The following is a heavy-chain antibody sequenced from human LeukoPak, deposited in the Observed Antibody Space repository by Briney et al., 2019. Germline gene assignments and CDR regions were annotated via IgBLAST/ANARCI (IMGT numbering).Heavy chain of an antibody. J-gene: IGHJ4*02. D-gene: IGHD5-12*01. Sequence: SVKVSCKASGGTFSSYAISWVRQAPEQGLEWMGGIIPIFGTANYAQKFQGRVTITADESTSTAYMELSSLRSEDTAVYYCARTSRGGYSGYDPNFDYWGQGTLVTVSS. CDR2: IIPIFGTA. CDR1: GGTFSSYA. CDR3: ARTSRGGYSGYDPNFDY. V-gene: IGHV1-69*13.